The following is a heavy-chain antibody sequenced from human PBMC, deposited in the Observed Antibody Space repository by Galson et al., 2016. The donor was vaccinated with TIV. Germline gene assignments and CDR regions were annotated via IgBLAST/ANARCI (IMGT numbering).Heavy chain of an antibody. CDR3: ARAGANTLYSGGYGDDDGFDF. CDR1: GFTLPNYG. J-gene: IGHJ3*01. V-gene: IGHV3-33*01. D-gene: IGHD1-26*01. CDR2: IWYDGTNT. Sequence: SLRLSCATSGFTLPNYGMTWVRQAPGKGLEWVSVIWYDGTNTNYADSVKGRFTISKDNSENTLNLQMKTLRAEDTAVYYCARAGANTLYSGGYGDDDGFDFWGQGTMVTVSS.